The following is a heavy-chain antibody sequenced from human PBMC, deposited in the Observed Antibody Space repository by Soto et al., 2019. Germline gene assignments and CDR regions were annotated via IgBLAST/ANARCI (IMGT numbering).Heavy chain of an antibody. CDR3: ARHDPTDYYGSGTYFDY. CDR1: GGSISSSSYY. CDR2: IYYSGST. V-gene: IGHV4-39*01. Sequence: SETLSLTCTVSGGSISSSSYYWGWIRQPPGKGLEWIGSIYYSGSTYYNPSLKSRVTISVDTSKNQFSLKLSSVTAADTAVYYCARHDPTDYYGSGTYFDYWGQGNLVTVS. J-gene: IGHJ4*02. D-gene: IGHD3-10*01.